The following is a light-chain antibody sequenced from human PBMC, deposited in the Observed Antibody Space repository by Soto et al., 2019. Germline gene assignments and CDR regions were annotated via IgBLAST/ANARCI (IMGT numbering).Light chain of an antibody. V-gene: IGKV3-11*01. CDR1: QSVSSY. Sequence: EIVLTQSPATLSLSPGERATLSCRASQSVSSYLSWYQQKPGQAPRLLIYDASNRATGIPARFSGSVSGTDFSLTISSLEPEDFAVYYCQQRSNWPPYTFGQVTKLEIK. CDR3: QQRSNWPPYT. J-gene: IGKJ2*01. CDR2: DAS.